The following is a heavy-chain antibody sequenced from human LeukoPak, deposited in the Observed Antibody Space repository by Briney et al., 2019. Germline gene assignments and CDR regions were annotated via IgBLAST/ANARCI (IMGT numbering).Heavy chain of an antibody. D-gene: IGHD1-26*01. CDR1: GFNFSPYW. Sequence: PGGSLRLSCAASGFNFSPYWTHWVRQAPGKGPVWVSRINNDGTSTWYAESVKGRFTISRGNARNTVSLQMNSLRAEDTALYYCARDQDGVGTTIDLWGQGTLVTVSS. V-gene: IGHV3-74*01. CDR3: ARDQDGVGTTIDL. CDR2: INNDGTST. J-gene: IGHJ5*02.